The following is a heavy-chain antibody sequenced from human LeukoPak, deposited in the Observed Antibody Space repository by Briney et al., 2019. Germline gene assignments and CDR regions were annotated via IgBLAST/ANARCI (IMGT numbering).Heavy chain of an antibody. V-gene: IGHV3-23*01. J-gene: IGHJ4*02. CDR1: GFTLTNYA. Sequence: GGSLRLSCAASGFTLTNYAMTWVRQAPGKGLEWVSVISGSGGSAYYADSVKGRFTISRDNSKNTLYLQMNSLRAEDTAVYYCAKGLGYSGYDGPLDYWGQGTLVTVSS. D-gene: IGHD5-12*01. CDR3: AKGLGYSGYDGPLDY. CDR2: ISGSGGSA.